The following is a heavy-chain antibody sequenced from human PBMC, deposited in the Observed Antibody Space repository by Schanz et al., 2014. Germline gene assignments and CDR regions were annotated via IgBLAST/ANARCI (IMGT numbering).Heavy chain of an antibody. CDR2: INAHPGNT. D-gene: IGHD3-10*01. J-gene: IGHJ3*02. CDR1: GYIFGSHG. V-gene: IGHV1-18*01. CDR3: ARVHIATYHYNSPGAMDI. Sequence: QLMQSGSEVRKPGASVKVSCKASGYIFGSHGMTWVRQAPGQGPELMGWINAHPGNTQYAQKCQGRVNMTRDTVTTTVHLELTRLRTDDTAIYYSARVHIATYHYNSPGAMDIWGQGTRVTVSS.